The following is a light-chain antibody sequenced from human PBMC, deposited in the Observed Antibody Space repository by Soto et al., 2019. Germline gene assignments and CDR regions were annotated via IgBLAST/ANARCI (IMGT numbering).Light chain of an antibody. J-gene: IGKJ5*01. V-gene: IGKV1-9*01. CDR2: AAS. Sequence: DIQLTQSPSFLSASVGDRVTITCRASQGISSYLAWYQQKPGKAPKLLIYAASTLQSGVPSSFSGSGSWTEFTRTISSLQPEDFATYYCQQLNSYPPFGQGTRLEIK. CDR1: QGISSY. CDR3: QQLNSYPP.